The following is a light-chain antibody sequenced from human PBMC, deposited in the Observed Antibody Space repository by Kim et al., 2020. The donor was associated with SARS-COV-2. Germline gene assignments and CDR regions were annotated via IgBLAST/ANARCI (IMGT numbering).Light chain of an antibody. V-gene: IGLV2-8*01. CDR2: EVS. CDR1: SSDVGAYNH. J-gene: IGLJ1*01. Sequence: QSVVTQPPSASGSPGQSVTISCTGTSSDVGAYNHVSWYRQHPGKAPKLMIYEVSKRPSGVPDRFSGSKSGNTASLTVSGLQAEDEADYYCSSYSDSISYVFGTGTKVTVL. CDR3: SSYSDSISYV.